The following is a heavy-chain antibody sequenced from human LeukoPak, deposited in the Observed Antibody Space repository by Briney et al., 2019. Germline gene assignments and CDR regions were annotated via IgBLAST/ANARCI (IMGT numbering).Heavy chain of an antibody. CDR1: GYTFTSYY. CDR3: ASSTSSYYYYMDV. V-gene: IGHV1-2*02. Sequence: GASVKVSCKASGYTFTSYYMHWVRQAPGQGLEWMGWINPNSGGTNYAQKFQGRVTMTRDTSISTAYMELSRLRSDDTAVYYCASSTSSYYYYMDVWGKGTTVTVSS. D-gene: IGHD2-2*01. J-gene: IGHJ6*03. CDR2: INPNSGGT.